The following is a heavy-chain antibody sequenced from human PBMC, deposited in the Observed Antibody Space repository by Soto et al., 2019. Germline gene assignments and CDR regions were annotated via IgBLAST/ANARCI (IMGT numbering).Heavy chain of an antibody. V-gene: IGHV4-59*01. CDR3: ARGGGYSYGPTDY. D-gene: IGHD5-18*01. J-gene: IGHJ4*02. Sequence: PSGTLSLTCTVSGGSNSSYYWSWIRQPPGKGLEWIGYIYYSGSTNYNPSLKSRVTISVDASKNQFSLKLSSVTAADTAVYYCARGGGYSYGPTDYWGQGTLVTVSS. CDR1: GGSNSSYY. CDR2: IYYSGST.